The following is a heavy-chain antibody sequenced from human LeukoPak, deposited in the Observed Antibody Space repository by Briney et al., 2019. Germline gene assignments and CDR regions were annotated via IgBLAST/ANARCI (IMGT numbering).Heavy chain of an antibody. D-gene: IGHD3-10*01. Sequence: PSETLSLTCTVSGDSISSTSYYWDWIRQPPGKGLEWIGSIYNSGTTYYNPSLKSRVTISVDTSKNQFSLKVSSVTAADTAVYYCASSAYGLGSFSYSGQGTLVTVSS. J-gene: IGHJ4*01. V-gene: IGHV4-39*01. CDR3: ASSAYGLGSFSY. CDR2: IYNSGTT. CDR1: GDSISSTSYY.